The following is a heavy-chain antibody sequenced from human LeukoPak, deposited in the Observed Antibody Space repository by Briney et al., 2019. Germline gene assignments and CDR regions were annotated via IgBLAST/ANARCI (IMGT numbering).Heavy chain of an antibody. CDR2: IYYSGST. CDR1: GGSISSYY. V-gene: IGHV4-59*01. Sequence: PSETLSLTCTVSGGSISSYYWSWIRQPPGKGLEWLGYIYYSGSTNYNPSLKSRVTTSVDTSKNQFSLKLSSVTAADTAVYYCARDRGDYYGSGSYYYPYYMDVWGKGTTVTVSS. J-gene: IGHJ6*03. D-gene: IGHD3-10*01. CDR3: ARDRGDYYGSGSYYYPYYMDV.